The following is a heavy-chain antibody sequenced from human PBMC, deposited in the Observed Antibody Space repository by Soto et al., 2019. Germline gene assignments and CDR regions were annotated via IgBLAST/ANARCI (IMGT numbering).Heavy chain of an antibody. J-gene: IGHJ4*02. Sequence: PGGSLRLSCAASGFTFSSYGMHWVRQAPGKGLEWVAVISYDGSNKYYADSVKGRFTISRDNSKNTLYLQMNSLRAEDTAVYYCAKLQWLAYFDYWGQGTLVTVSS. CDR3: AKLQWLAYFDY. CDR1: GFTFSSYG. CDR2: ISYDGSNK. V-gene: IGHV3-30*18. D-gene: IGHD6-19*01.